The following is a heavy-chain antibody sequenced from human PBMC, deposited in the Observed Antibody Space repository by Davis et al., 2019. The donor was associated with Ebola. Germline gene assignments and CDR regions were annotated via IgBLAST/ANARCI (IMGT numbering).Heavy chain of an antibody. D-gene: IGHD1-7*01. Sequence: GESLKISCAASGFTFDDYGMSWVRQAPGKGLEWVSYISSSGSTIYYADSVKGRFTISRDNAKNSLYLQMNSLRAEDTAVYYCARRGELELSPLFSAYYGMDVWGQGTTVTVSS. CDR3: ARRGELELSPLFSAYYGMDV. CDR1: GFTFDDYG. CDR2: ISSSGSTI. V-gene: IGHV3-48*04. J-gene: IGHJ6*02.